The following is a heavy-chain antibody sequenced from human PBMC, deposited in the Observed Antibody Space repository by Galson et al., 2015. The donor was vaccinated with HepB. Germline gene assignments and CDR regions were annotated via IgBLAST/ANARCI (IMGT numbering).Heavy chain of an antibody. D-gene: IGHD2-21*01. CDR3: TKDPRFVVVPYTED. V-gene: IGHV3-23*01. J-gene: IGHJ4*02. CDR2: ISGSGRST. CDR1: GFIFSTYD. Sequence: SLRLSCAASGFIFSTYDMCWVRQAPGRGLEWISSISGSGRSTYYADSVKGRFTISRDNAKNTLYLEMDTLSAGDTAVYYCTKDPRFVVVPYTEDWGQGTLVTVSS.